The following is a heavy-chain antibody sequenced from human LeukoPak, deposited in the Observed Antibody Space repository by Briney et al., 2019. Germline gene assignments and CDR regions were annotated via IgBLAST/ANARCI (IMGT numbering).Heavy chain of an antibody. CDR2: INHSGST. CDR3: ARLGRVDY. V-gene: IGHV4-34*01. D-gene: IGHD5-24*01. Sequence: SETLSLTCAVYGGSFSGYYWSWIRQPPGKGLEWIGEINHSGSTNYNPSLKSRVTISVDTSRNQFSLKLSSVTAADTAVYYCARLGRVDYWGQGTLVTVSS. CDR1: GGSFSGYY. J-gene: IGHJ4*02.